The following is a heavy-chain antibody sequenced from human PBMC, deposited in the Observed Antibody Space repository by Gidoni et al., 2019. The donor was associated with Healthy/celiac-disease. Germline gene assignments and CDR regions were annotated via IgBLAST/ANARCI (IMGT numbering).Heavy chain of an antibody. Sequence: QLQLQASGPGLVKPSETLSLTCPVSGGSISSRSYYWGWIRQRPGKGLEWIGSIYYRGSTYDNSALKRRVTISVDTSKNQCSLKLSSGTAADTALYYCARRPRRVITMVRVGPVDAFDIWGQGTMVTVSS. CDR2: IYYRGST. D-gene: IGHD3-10*01. CDR1: GGSISSRSYY. J-gene: IGHJ3*02. CDR3: ARRPRRVITMVRVGPVDAFDI. V-gene: IGHV4-39*01.